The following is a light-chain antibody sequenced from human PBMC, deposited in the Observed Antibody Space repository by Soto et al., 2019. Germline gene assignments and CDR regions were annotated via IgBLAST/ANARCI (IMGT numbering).Light chain of an antibody. V-gene: IGKV1-8*01. CDR3: QQYYSTPRT. Sequence: AIRMTQSPSSFSASTGDRVTITCRASQGISSYLAWYQQKPGKAPKLLIYDASSLESGVPSRFSGSGSGTDFTLTISSLQAEDVAVYYCQQYYSTPRTFGQGTKVDIK. CDR2: DAS. CDR1: QGISSY. J-gene: IGKJ1*01.